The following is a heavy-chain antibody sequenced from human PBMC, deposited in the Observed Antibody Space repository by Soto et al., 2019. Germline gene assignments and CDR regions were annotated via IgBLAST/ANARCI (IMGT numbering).Heavy chain of an antibody. Sequence: PGKGLEWIGYIYYSGSTYYNPSLKSRVTISVDTSKNQFSLKLSSVTAADTAVYYCAREYPLATPHYYYGMDVWGQGTTVTVSS. D-gene: IGHD2-2*02. V-gene: IGHV4-31*02. J-gene: IGHJ6*02. CDR3: AREYPLATPHYYYGMDV. CDR2: IYYSGST.